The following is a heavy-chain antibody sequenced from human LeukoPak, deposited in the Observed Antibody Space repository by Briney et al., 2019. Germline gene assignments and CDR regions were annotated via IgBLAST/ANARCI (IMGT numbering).Heavy chain of an antibody. Sequence: ASVKVSRKGSVGTFTSYTICWVRQAPGQGREWVGVFIPILGTANYAQKFQGRVTITADKSTGKAYMELSSLRSKDTAVYSCARDGGIAARYMDVWGKGTPVTVSS. CDR1: VGTFTSYT. D-gene: IGHD6-6*01. J-gene: IGHJ6*03. CDR2: FIPILGTA. V-gene: IGHV1-69*06. CDR3: ARDGGIAARYMDV.